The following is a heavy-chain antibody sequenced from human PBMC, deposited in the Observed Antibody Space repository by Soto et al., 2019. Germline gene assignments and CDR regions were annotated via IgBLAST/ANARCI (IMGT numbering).Heavy chain of an antibody. J-gene: IGHJ4*02. V-gene: IGHV1-46*01. D-gene: IGHD6-19*01. CDR3: ARGGYTSGWLRF. CDR2: INPSGGST. Sequence: GASVKVSCKASGYTFTSYYMHWVRQAPGQGLEWMGIINPSGGSTSYAQKFQGRVTMTRDTSKKQFSLSLSSVTAADTAIYYCARGGYTSGWLRFWGQGILVTVSS. CDR1: GYTFTSYY.